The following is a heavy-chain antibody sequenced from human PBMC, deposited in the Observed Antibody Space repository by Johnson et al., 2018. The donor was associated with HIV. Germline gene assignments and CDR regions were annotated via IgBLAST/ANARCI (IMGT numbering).Heavy chain of an antibody. CDR3: ARGAGYNFWSGYYAGRNAFDI. CDR1: GFTFSSYD. CDR2: IGTAGDT. J-gene: IGHJ3*02. Sequence: VQLVESGGGLVQPGRSLRLSCTASGFTFSSYDMHWVRQATGKGLEWISAIGTAGDTYYPGSVKGRFTISRDNAKNSLYLQMNSLRAGDTAVYYCARGAGYNFWSGYYAGRNAFDIWGQGTMVTVSS. D-gene: IGHD3-3*01. V-gene: IGHV3-13*01.